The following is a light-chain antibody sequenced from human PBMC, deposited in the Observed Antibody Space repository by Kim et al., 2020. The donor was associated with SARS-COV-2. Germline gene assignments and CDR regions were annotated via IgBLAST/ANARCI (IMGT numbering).Light chain of an antibody. J-gene: IGKJ2*01. CDR3: QQYDNWPPYT. V-gene: IGKV3-15*01. CDR1: QSISSN. Sequence: ETVMTQSPATLSVSPGDRATLSCRASQSISSNLAWYQQRPGQAPRLLIYGASNRATGIPARFSGTGSGTDFTLTISSLQSEDFAVYYCQQYDNWPPYTFGQGTKLEIK. CDR2: GAS.